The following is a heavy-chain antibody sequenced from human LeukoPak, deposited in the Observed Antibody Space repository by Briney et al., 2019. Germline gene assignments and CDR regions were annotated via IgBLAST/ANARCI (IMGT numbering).Heavy chain of an antibody. CDR3: ATFSYAGNAGGSVGY. J-gene: IGHJ4*02. CDR1: GFTVSSNY. CDR2: FYSGGNT. Sequence: GGSLRLSCAASGFTVSSNYMTWVRQAPGKGLEWVSVFYSGGNTYYADSVKGRFTISRDTSKNTVDLQMNSLRSEDAAVYYCATFSYAGNAGGSVGYWGQGTLVTVSS. V-gene: IGHV3-53*01. D-gene: IGHD4-23*01.